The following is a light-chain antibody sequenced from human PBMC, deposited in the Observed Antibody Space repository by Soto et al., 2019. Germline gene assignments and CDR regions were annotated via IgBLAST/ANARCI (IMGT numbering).Light chain of an antibody. CDR2: AAS. CDR3: QQSDSTPRT. J-gene: IGKJ2*01. CDR1: QSISSF. V-gene: IGKV1-39*01. Sequence: DIQMTQSPSSLSASVGDRVTITCRASQSISSFLNCYQQKPGKAPKLLIYAASYLQSGVPSRFSGSGSGTDFTLTISSLQPEDFATYYCQQSDSTPRTFGQGTKLEIK.